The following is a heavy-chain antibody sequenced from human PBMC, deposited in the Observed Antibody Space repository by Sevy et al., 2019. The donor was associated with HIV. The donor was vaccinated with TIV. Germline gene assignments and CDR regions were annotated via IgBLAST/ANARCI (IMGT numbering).Heavy chain of an antibody. CDR1: GGSISSYY. J-gene: IGHJ1*01. CDR2: IYYSGST. Sequence: SETLSLTCTVSGGSISSYYWSWIRQPPGKGLEWIGYIYYSGSTNYNPSLKSRVTISVDTSKNQFSLKLSSVTAADTAVYYGARVTGWELHNQCFQHWGQGTLVTVSS. D-gene: IGHD1-26*01. V-gene: IGHV4-59*01. CDR3: ARVTGWELHNQCFQH.